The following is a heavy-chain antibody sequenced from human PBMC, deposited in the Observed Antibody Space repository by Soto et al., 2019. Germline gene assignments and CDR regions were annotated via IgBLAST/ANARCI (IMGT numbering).Heavy chain of an antibody. J-gene: IGHJ3*02. Sequence: SETLSLTCTVSGGSISSYYWSWIRQPQGKGLEWIGYIYYSGSTNYNPSLKSRVTISVDTSKNQFSLKLSSVTAADTAVYYCATDRGNYYDSTGYYSLDAFDILREGTMVAL. D-gene: IGHD3-22*01. CDR3: ATDRGNYYDSTGYYSLDAFDI. CDR1: GGSISSYY. CDR2: IYYSGST. V-gene: IGHV4-59*01.